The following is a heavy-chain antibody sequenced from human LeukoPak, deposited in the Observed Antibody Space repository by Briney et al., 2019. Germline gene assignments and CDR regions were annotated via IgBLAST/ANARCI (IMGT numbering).Heavy chain of an antibody. V-gene: IGHV3-30-3*01. CDR2: ISYDGSNK. D-gene: IGHD6-6*01. J-gene: IGHJ6*02. CDR1: GFTFTSYS. CDR3: AGDTYSSSYVYYYGMDV. Sequence: GGSLRLSCAASGFTFTSYSMSWVRQAPGKGLEWVAVISYDGSNKYYADSVKGRFTISRDNSKNTLYLQMNSLRAEDTAVYYCAGDTYSSSYVYYYGMDVWGQGTTVTVSS.